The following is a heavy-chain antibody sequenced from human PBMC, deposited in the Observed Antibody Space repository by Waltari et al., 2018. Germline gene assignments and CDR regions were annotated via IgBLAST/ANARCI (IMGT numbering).Heavy chain of an antibody. CDR3: APLPGGSGQTFDY. V-gene: IGHV1-69-2*01. D-gene: IGHD3-10*01. CDR1: GYTFMDYF. J-gene: IGHJ4*02. Sequence: EVELVQSGAAVKKPGATVTISCKASGYTFMDYFMHWVQQAPGKGLEWMGSIDPEDGETVYSEKFQGRVTITADTSTDTAYMELSSLTSGDTAVYYCAPLPGGSGQTFDYWGQGTLVTVSS. CDR2: IDPEDGET.